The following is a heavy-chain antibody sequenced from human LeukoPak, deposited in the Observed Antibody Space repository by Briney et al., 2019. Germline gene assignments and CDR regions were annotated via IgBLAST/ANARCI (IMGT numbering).Heavy chain of an antibody. CDR2: ITSSSSSM. J-gene: IGHJ4*02. D-gene: IGHD1-26*01. CDR1: GFTFSSYS. V-gene: IGHV3-48*04. Sequence: GESLRLSCAASGFTFSSYSMNWVRQAPGKGLEWISYITSSSSSMYYADSVKGRFTISRDNAKNSLYLQMNSLRAEDTAVYYCARVSGSYGDSAYWGQGTLVTVSS. CDR3: ARVSGSYGDSAY.